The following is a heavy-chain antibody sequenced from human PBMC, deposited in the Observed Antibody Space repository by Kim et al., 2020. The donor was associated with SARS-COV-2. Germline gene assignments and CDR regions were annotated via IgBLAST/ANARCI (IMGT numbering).Heavy chain of an antibody. CDR3: TRAAGSKTGMDV. Sequence: EYAASVKGRFTTSRDESKNSLYLQMNSLETEDTAVYYCTRAAGSKTGMDVWGQGTTVTVSS. V-gene: IGHV3-72*01. D-gene: IGHD2-2*01. J-gene: IGHJ6*02.